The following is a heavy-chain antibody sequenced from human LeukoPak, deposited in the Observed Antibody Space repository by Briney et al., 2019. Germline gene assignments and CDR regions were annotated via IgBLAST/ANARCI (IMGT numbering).Heavy chain of an antibody. J-gene: IGHJ4*02. Sequence: QTGGSLRLSCAASGFTFSSYGMHWVRQAPGKGLEWVAVISYDGPNKYYADSVKGRFTISRDNSKSRLYLQMNSLRAEDTAVYYCAKGMATYGSGTLFDYWGQGTLVTVSS. D-gene: IGHD3-10*01. CDR3: AKGMATYGSGTLFDY. CDR2: ISYDGPNK. CDR1: GFTFSSYG. V-gene: IGHV3-30*18.